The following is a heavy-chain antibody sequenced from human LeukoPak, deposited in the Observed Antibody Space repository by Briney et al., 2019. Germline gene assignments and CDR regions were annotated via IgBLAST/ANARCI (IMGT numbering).Heavy chain of an antibody. CDR2: ISSSSSTI. Sequence: GGSLRLSCAASGFTFSSYSMNWVRQAPGKGLEWVSYISSSSSTIYYADSVKGRFTISRDNAKNSLYLQMNSLRAEDTAVYYCARPARSIAARSMDVWGKGTTVTVSS. D-gene: IGHD6-6*01. J-gene: IGHJ6*03. CDR3: ARPARSIAARSMDV. CDR1: GFTFSSYS. V-gene: IGHV3-48*01.